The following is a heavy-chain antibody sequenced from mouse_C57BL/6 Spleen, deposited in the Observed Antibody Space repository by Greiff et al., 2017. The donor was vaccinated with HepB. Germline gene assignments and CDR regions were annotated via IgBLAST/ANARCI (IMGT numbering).Heavy chain of an antibody. D-gene: IGHD2-4*01. J-gene: IGHJ4*01. V-gene: IGHV1-61*01. CDR3: ARGDYDYYYAMDY. CDR1: GYTFTSYW. Sequence: VQLQQSGAELVRPGSSVKLSCKASGYTFTSYWMDWVKQRPGQGLEWIGNIYPSASETHYNQKFKDKSTLTVDKSSSTAYMQPSSLTSEDSAVYYCARGDYDYYYAMDYWGQGDSVTVSS. CDR2: IYPSASET.